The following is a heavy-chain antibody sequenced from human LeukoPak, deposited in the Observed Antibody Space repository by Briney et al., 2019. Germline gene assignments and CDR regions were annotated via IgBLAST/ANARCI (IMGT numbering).Heavy chain of an antibody. J-gene: IGHJ4*02. V-gene: IGHV1-69*05. CDR3: ARGPVIAAAGYYFDY. Sequence: SVKVSCKASGGTFSSYAISWVRQAPGQGLEWVGGIIPIFGTANYAQKFQGRVTITTDESTSTAYMELSSLRSEDTAVYYCARGPVIAAAGYYFDYWGQGTLVTVSS. CDR1: GGTFSSYA. D-gene: IGHD6-13*01. CDR2: IIPIFGTA.